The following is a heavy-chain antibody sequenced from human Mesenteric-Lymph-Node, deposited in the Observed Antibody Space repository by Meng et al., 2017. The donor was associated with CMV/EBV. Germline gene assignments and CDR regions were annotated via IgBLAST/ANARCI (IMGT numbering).Heavy chain of an antibody. Sequence: EVHLVVSGAGLVQPGGSLRLSCAASGFNVRDKYMSWVRQAPGKGLEWVCIIYRGDNTYYIDSVKDRFTVSRDNSKNTMYLQMNSLRVEDTAVYYCTGDSVSNPNLDYWGQGTLVTASS. D-gene: IGHD3-10*01. J-gene: IGHJ4*02. CDR2: IYRGDNT. V-gene: IGHV3-66*01. CDR3: TGDSVSNPNLDY. CDR1: GFNVRDKY.